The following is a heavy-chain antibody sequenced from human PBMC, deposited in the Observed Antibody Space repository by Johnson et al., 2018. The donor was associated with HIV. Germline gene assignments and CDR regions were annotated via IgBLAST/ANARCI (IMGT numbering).Heavy chain of an antibody. J-gene: IGHJ3*02. CDR3: VREGSEWLAGENTFDI. Sequence: VQLVESGGGVVRPGGSLRLSCAASGFTVSSNYMSWVRQAPGKGLEWVSVISSGGVTYYIDSVKGRFTLPRDSSKNTLYLQMNSLRAEDTAVYYCVREGSEWLAGENTFDIWGPGTMVTVSA. CDR2: ISSGGVT. V-gene: IGHV3-66*01. CDR1: GFTVSSNY. D-gene: IGHD6-19*01.